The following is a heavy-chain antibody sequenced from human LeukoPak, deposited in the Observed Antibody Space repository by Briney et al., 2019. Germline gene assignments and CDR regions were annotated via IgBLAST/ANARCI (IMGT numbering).Heavy chain of an antibody. J-gene: IGHJ3*02. Sequence: PSETLSLTCIVSGGSVSSGGHYWGWIRQPPGKGLEWIGSIYYSGSTYYNPSLNNRVTIFIDMSKNQFSLRLNSVTATDTAVYYCARYNGDYVAAFDIWGQGTMVTVSS. CDR3: ARYNGDYVAAFDI. D-gene: IGHD4-17*01. CDR1: GGSVSSGGHY. CDR2: IYYSGST. V-gene: IGHV4-39*01.